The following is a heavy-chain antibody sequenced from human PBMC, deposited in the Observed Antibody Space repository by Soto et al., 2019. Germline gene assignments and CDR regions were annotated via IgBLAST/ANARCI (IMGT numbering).Heavy chain of an antibody. V-gene: IGHV3-33*01. CDR3: AREGEDYYHSSGYYPLDY. J-gene: IGHJ4*02. CDR2: IWYDGSNK. Sequence: GGSLRLSCAASGFTFSSYGMHWVRQAPGKGLEWVAVIWYDGSNKYYADSVKGRFTISRDNSKNTLYLQMNSLRAEDTAVYYCAREGEDYYHSSGYYPLDYWGQGTLVTVYS. CDR1: GFTFSSYG. D-gene: IGHD3-22*01.